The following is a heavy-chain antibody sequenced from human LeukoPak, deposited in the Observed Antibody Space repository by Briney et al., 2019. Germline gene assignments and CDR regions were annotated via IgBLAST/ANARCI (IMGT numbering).Heavy chain of an antibody. CDR1: GFTSSRSV. Sequence: PRGSPSPSRAPSGFTSSRSVVNSVRQAPGQRLEWVSYISSSGSTIYYADSVKSRFTISRDNAENSLYLQMNSLRAEDTAVYYCARGPGGSWWSQGTLVTVSS. CDR3: ARGPGGSW. J-gene: IGHJ4*02. D-gene: IGHD2-15*01. V-gene: IGHV3-48*03. CDR2: ISSSGSTI.